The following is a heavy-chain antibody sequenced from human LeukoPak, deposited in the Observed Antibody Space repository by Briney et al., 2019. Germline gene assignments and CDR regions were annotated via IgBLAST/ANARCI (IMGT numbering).Heavy chain of an antibody. D-gene: IGHD5-24*01. J-gene: IGHJ4*02. CDR1: AGSFSGYY. CDR2: INHSGST. V-gene: IGHV4-34*01. CDR3: ARGSTLYNYYPLFAY. Sequence: PSETLSLTCAGYAGSFSGYYWSWIRQPPGKGLEWIGEINHSGSTNYNPSLKSRVTISVDTSKNQFSLKLSSVTAADTAVYYCARGSTLYNYYPLFAYWGQGTLVTVSS.